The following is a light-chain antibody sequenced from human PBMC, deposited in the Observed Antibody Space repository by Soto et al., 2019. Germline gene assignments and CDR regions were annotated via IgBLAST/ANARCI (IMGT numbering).Light chain of an antibody. J-gene: IGKJ5*01. CDR3: HQWNEWPPIT. CDR2: GAS. CDR1: QSVASY. Sequence: EIVMTQSPATLSASPGERATLSCRASQSVASYLAWYQQKPGQAPRLLIYGASTRHTGVPARFSGSGSGTEFPPTISSQQSEEVGVYYCHQWNEWPPITFGEGTRVE. V-gene: IGKV3-15*01.